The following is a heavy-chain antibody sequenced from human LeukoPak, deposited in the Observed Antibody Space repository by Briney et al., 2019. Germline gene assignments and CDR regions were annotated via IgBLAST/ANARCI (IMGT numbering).Heavy chain of an antibody. V-gene: IGHV4-59*08. Sequence: SETLSLTCTVSGSSISGYYWSWIRQPPGKGLEWIGYIYYSGSTNYNPSLKSRVTISVDTSKNQFSLKLSSVTAADTAVYYCAISHPGYGMDVWGQGTTVTVSS. CDR1: GSSISGYY. CDR3: AISHPGYGMDV. CDR2: IYYSGST. J-gene: IGHJ6*02.